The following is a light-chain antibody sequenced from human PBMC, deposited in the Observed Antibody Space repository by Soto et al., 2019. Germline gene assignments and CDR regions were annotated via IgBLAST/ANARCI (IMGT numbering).Light chain of an antibody. CDR2: GAS. CDR3: QQYSSSPGGT. V-gene: IGKV3-20*01. Sequence: EIVLTQSPGTLSLSPGERATVSCRASQRVSSSYLAWYQQKPGQAPRLLIYGASSRATGIPDRFSGSGSGTDFTLTISRLEPEDFAVYYCQQYSSSPGGTFGQGTKVEIK. CDR1: QRVSSSY. J-gene: IGKJ1*01.